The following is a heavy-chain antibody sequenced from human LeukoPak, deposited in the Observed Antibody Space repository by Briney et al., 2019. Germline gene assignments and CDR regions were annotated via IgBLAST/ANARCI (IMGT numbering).Heavy chain of an antibody. Sequence: GGTLRLSCAASGFTFSSHGMNWVRQAPGKGLEWVSGISPSGGITYYTDSVKGRFTISRDNSKNTQSLQMNSLKTEDTAVYYCASLYGSGKRWVDPWGQGTLVTVSS. CDR2: ISPSGGIT. CDR1: GFTFSSHG. CDR3: ASLYGSGKRWVDP. J-gene: IGHJ5*02. D-gene: IGHD3-10*01. V-gene: IGHV3-23*01.